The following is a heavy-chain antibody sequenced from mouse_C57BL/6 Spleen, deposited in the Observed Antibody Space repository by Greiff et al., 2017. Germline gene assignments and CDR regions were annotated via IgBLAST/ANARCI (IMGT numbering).Heavy chain of an antibody. Sequence: VKLMESGAELVRPGASVTLSCKASGYTFTDYEMHWVKQTPVHGLEWIGAIDPETGGTAYNQKFKGKAILTADKSSSTAYMELRSLTSEDSAVYYCTRLPYGNYDYWGQGTTLTVSS. V-gene: IGHV1-15*01. CDR3: TRLPYGNYDY. CDR2: IDPETGGT. D-gene: IGHD2-10*02. J-gene: IGHJ2*01. CDR1: GYTFTDYE.